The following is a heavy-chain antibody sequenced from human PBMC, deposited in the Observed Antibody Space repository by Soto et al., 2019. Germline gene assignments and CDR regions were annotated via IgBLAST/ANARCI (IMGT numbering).Heavy chain of an antibody. J-gene: IGHJ4*02. V-gene: IGHV4-39*01. D-gene: IGHD6-13*01. Sequence: PSETLSLTCTVSGGSISSSSYYWGWIRQPPGKGLEWIGSIYYSGSTYYNPSPKSRVTISVDTSKNQFSLKLSSVTAADTAVYYCARRGGAAGRYSVDYWGQGTLVTVSS. CDR3: ARRGGAAGRYSVDY. CDR2: IYYSGST. CDR1: GGSISSSSYY.